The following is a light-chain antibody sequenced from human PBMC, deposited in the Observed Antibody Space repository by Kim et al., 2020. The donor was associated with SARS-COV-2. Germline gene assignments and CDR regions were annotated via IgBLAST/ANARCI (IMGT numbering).Light chain of an antibody. CDR1: QSVSSN. J-gene: IGKJ4*01. CDR2: GAS. Sequence: VSPGERATRSCRASQSVSSNLAWYQQKPGQAPRLLIYGASTRDTGIPARFSGSGSGTEFTLTISSLQSEDFAVYYCQQYNNWPLTFGGGTKVDIK. CDR3: QQYNNWPLT. V-gene: IGKV3-15*01.